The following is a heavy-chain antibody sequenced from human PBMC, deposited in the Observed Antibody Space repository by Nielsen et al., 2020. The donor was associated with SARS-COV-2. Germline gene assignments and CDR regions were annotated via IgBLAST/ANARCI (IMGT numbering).Heavy chain of an antibody. J-gene: IGHJ6*02. V-gene: IGHV1-69*13. D-gene: IGHD3-10*01. CDR2: IVPKYDTT. CDR1: GGSFSNHA. CDR3: PRDDFGAGTGIDV. Sequence: SVKVSCKASGGSFSNHALIWVRRAPGHGLEWMGGIVPKYDTTSYAQKFQGRFTITADESTSTAYLEVSSLTSADTAVYYCPRDDFGAGTGIDVWGQGTTVIVSS.